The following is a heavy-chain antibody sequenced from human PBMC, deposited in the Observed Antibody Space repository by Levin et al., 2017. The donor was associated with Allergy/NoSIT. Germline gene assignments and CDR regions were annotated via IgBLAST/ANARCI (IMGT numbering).Heavy chain of an antibody. CDR3: ARGPRLPVGDAFDY. J-gene: IGHJ4*02. CDR1: GGSMTNYY. Sequence: SETLSLTCTVSGGSMTNYYWSWIRQPAGKGLEWIGRIYSSGITEYNSSLRSRVTLSVDTSKSHFSLNLNSVTAADTAVYYCARGPRLPVGDAFDYWGQGTPVTVSS. CDR2: IYSSGIT. V-gene: IGHV4-4*07. D-gene: IGHD1-26*01.